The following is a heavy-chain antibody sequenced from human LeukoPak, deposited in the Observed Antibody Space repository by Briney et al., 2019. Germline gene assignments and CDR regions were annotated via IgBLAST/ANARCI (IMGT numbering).Heavy chain of an antibody. CDR3: AKSAGSGPTPFDI. CDR1: GFTFSDYY. CDR2: ISTSGSYT. D-gene: IGHD3-10*01. J-gene: IGHJ3*02. V-gene: IGHV3-11*03. Sequence: KPGGSLRLSCAASGFTFSDYYMSWIRQAPGKGLEWVSSISTSGSYTNYADSVEGRFTISRDNAKNSLYLQMNSLRAEDTAMYYCAKSAGSGPTPFDIWGQGTMVTVSS.